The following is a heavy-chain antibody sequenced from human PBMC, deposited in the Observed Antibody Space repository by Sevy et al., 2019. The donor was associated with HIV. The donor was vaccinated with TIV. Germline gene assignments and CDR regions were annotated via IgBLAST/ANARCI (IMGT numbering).Heavy chain of an antibody. CDR2: IYYSGST. CDR3: ARDFPYGSGSYFDY. V-gene: IGHV4-59*01. J-gene: IGHJ4*02. CDR1: GGSISSYY. D-gene: IGHD3-10*01. Sequence: SETLSLTCTVSGGSISSYYWSWIRQPPGKGLEWIGYIYYSGSTNYNPSLKSRVTISVDTSKNQFSLKLSSVTAAETAVYYCARDFPYGSGSYFDYWGQGTLVTVSS.